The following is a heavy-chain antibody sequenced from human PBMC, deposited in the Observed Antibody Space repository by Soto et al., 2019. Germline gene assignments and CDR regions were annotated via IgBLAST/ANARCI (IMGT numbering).Heavy chain of an antibody. J-gene: IGHJ4*02. V-gene: IGHV3-74*01. Sequence: GGSLRLSCAASGFTFSSYAMSWVRQAPGKGLVWVSRINSDGSSTSFADSVKGRFTISRDNAKNTLYLQMNSLRAEDTAVYYCARVNYGDYASVTDYWGQGTLVTVSS. D-gene: IGHD4-17*01. CDR1: GFTFSSYA. CDR2: INSDGSST. CDR3: ARVNYGDYASVTDY.